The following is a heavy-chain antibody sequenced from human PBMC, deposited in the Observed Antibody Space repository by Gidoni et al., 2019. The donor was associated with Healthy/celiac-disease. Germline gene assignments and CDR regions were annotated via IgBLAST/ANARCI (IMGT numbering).Heavy chain of an antibody. CDR1: GLTFSSYA. D-gene: IGHD4-17*01. J-gene: IGHJ4*02. V-gene: IGHV3-23*01. Sequence: EEQRLESGGGWVQPEGSLRLSWAASGLTFSSYAMSWVRQAPGKGLAWVSAISGSGVITSYADSVKDRFTISRDNSKNTLYLHMNSLRAEDTAVYYCAKALGGDYEGSFDYWGQGTLVTVSS. CDR2: ISGSGVIT. CDR3: AKALGGDYEGSFDY.